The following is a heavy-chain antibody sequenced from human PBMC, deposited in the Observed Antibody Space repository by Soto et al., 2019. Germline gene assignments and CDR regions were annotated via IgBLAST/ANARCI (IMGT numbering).Heavy chain of an antibody. V-gene: IGHV3-30*18. D-gene: IGHD1-1*01. CDR1: GFTFSSYG. J-gene: IGHJ6*02. Sequence: GSLRLSCAASGFTFSSYGMHWVRQAPGKGLEWVAVISYDGSNKYYADSVKGRFTISRDNSKNTLYLQMNSLRAEDTAVYYCAKDSRERRSYYYYGMDVWGQGTTVTVSS. CDR2: ISYDGSNK. CDR3: AKDSRERRSYYYYGMDV.